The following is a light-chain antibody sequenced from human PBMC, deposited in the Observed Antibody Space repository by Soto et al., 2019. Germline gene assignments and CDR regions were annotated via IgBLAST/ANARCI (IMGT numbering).Light chain of an antibody. Sequence: VLTQPASVSGSPGQSITISCTGTSSDVGNYNYVSWFQHHPGKAPKLMIYQVSYRPSGVSNRFSGSKSGNTASLTISGLQAEDEADYYCTSYSSGSAPYVFGTGTKVTVL. V-gene: IGLV2-14*01. CDR1: SSDVGNYNY. CDR3: TSYSSGSAPYV. J-gene: IGLJ1*01. CDR2: QVS.